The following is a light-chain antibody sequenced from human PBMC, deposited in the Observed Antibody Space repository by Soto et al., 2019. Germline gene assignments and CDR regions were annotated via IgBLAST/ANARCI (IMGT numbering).Light chain of an antibody. J-gene: IGKJ1*01. Sequence: DIQMTQSPSSVSASVGDRFTITCRASQSISSWLAWYQQKPGKAPKLLIYDASTLESGVPSRFTGRGSGTEFTLTISSLQPDDFATYYCQQYNTYWTFGQGTKVDIK. CDR3: QQYNTYWT. CDR1: QSISSW. V-gene: IGKV1-5*01. CDR2: DAS.